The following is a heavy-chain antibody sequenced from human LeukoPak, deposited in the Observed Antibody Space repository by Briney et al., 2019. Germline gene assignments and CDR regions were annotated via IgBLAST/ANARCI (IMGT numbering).Heavy chain of an antibody. J-gene: IGHJ3*02. CDR1: GGSISSYY. CDR3: ASAVGVGTFDI. CDR2: IYYSGST. Sequence: SETLSLTCTVSGGSISSYYWGWIRQPPGKGLEWIGSIYYSGSTYYNPSLKSRVTISVDTSKNQFSLKLSSVTAADTAVYYCASAVGVGTFDIWGQGTMVTVSS. V-gene: IGHV4-39*01. D-gene: IGHD6-19*01.